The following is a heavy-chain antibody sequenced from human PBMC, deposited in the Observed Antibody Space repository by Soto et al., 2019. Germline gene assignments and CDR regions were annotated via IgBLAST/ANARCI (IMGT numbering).Heavy chain of an antibody. CDR1: GYSFTSYW. Sequence: PGESLKISCKGSGYSFTSYWISWVRQMPGKGLEWMGRIDPSDSYTNYSPSFQGHVTISADKSIGTAYLQWSSLKASDTAMYYCATAKGSYCGGDCSLNPFDYWGQGTLVTVSS. J-gene: IGHJ4*02. CDR2: IDPSDSYT. CDR3: ATAKGSYCGGDCSLNPFDY. V-gene: IGHV5-10-1*01. D-gene: IGHD2-21*02.